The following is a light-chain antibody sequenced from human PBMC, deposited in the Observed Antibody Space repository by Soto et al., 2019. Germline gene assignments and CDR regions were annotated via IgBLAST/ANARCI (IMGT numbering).Light chain of an antibody. V-gene: IGKV1-5*03. CDR3: QHYNSFPYT. CDR1: ETISTW. CDR2: KAS. Sequence: DIPMTQSPSSLSASVGDRVTITCRASETISTWLAWYQQQPGKAPKLLIYKASTLESGVPSRFSGSGSGTEFTLTISSLQPEDFATYFCQHYNSFPYTFGQGTKLEIK. J-gene: IGKJ2*01.